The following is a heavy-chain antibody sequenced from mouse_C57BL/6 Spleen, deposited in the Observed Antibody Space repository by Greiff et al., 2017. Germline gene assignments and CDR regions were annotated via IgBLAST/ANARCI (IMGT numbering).Heavy chain of an antibody. Sequence: DVHLVESGGGLVKPGASLKLSCAASGFTFTDYGMHWVRQAPEKGLEWVAYISIGSSTIYYADTVKGQFTISRDNAKNTLFLQMTSLRSEDTAMYYCARAYYDYDGDYYAMDYWGQGTSVTVSS. D-gene: IGHD2-4*01. CDR2: ISIGSSTI. V-gene: IGHV5-17*01. J-gene: IGHJ4*01. CDR3: ARAYYDYDGDYYAMDY. CDR1: GFTFTDYG.